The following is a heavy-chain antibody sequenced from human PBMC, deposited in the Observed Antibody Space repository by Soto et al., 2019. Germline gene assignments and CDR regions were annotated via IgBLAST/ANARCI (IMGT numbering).Heavy chain of an antibody. Sequence: ASVKVSCKASGYTFTSYYIHWVRQAPGQGLEWMGIINPSVGSTTYTQRLQGRVTMTRDTSTSTVYMELSSLRSEDTAVYYCARSGGILGTTSWFEPWGQGTRVTVSS. J-gene: IGHJ5*02. D-gene: IGHD1-7*01. CDR1: GYTFTSYY. CDR2: INPSVGST. V-gene: IGHV1-46*04. CDR3: ARSGGILGTTSWFEP.